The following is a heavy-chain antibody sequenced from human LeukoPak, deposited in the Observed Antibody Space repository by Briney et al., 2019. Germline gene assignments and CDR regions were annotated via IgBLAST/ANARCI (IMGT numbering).Heavy chain of an antibody. CDR2: IYYSGST. CDR3: ARYSSSWSEYFQH. CDR1: GGSISNYY. J-gene: IGHJ1*01. Sequence: PSETLSLTCTVSGGSISNYYWSWIRQPPGKGLEWIGYIYYSGSTNYNPSLKSRVTISVDTSKNQFSLKLSSVTAADTAVYYCARYSSSWSEYFQHWGQGTLVTFSS. D-gene: IGHD6-13*01. V-gene: IGHV4-59*01.